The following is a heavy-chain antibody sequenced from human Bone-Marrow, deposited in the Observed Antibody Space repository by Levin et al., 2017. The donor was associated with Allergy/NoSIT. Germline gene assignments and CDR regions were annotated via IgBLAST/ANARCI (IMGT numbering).Heavy chain of an antibody. CDR3: VRGAGGADF. J-gene: IGHJ4*02. D-gene: IGHD3-16*01. Sequence: GGSLRLSCAASGFTFSIYCMHWVRQVPGKGLVWVSRITGDGSSTIYADSVKGRFTISRDNAKDTVYLQMNSLRAEDTAVYYCVRGAGGADFWGQGTLVTVSS. CDR2: ITGDGSST. CDR1: GFTFSIYC. V-gene: IGHV3-74*01.